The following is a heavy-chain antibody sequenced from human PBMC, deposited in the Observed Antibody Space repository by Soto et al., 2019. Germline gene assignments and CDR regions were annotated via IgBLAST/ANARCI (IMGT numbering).Heavy chain of an antibody. CDR2: ISSSGDAI. CDR3: ARPRGYSYFVN. V-gene: IGHV3-11*01. Sequence: GSRRLSCEASGFIFSDHYMSWIRQAPGRGLEWLSYISSSGDAIYYADSVKGRFTISRDNAKNSVYLQMNSLRTEDTAVYFCARPRGYSYFVNWGQGTMVSVSA. D-gene: IGHD5-18*01. J-gene: IGHJ4*02. CDR1: GFIFSDHY.